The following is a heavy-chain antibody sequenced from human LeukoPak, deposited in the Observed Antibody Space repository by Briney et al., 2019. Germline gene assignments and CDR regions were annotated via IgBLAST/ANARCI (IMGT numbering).Heavy chain of an antibody. CDR1: GFPVSSNY. CDR3: AREGGHYGHLSYFDY. J-gene: IGHJ4*02. Sequence: GGSLRLSCAASGFPVSSNYMSWVRQAPGKGLDWVSFIYSGGSTYYADSVKGRFTISRDNSKNTLYLQMNSLRAEDTAVYYCAREGGHYGHLSYFDYWGQGTLVTVSS. CDR2: IYSGGST. V-gene: IGHV3-53*01. D-gene: IGHD4-17*01.